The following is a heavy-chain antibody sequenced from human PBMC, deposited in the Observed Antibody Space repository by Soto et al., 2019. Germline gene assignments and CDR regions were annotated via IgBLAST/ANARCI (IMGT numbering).Heavy chain of an antibody. Sequence: SLRLSCAASGFTFSSYGMHWVRQAPGKGLEWVAVISYDGSNKYYADSVKGRFTISRDNSKNTLYLQMNSLRAEDTAVYYCASQCTSCYHPLPVRSRMDAWGQGTTVTVSS. D-gene: IGHD2-2*01. CDR2: ISYDGSNK. V-gene: IGHV3-30*03. CDR3: ASQCTSCYHPLPVRSRMDA. J-gene: IGHJ6*02. CDR1: GFTFSSYG.